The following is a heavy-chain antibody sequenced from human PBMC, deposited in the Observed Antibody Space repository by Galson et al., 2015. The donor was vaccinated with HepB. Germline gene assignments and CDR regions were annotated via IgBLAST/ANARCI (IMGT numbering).Heavy chain of an antibody. CDR3: ARVGYDFWSGYYSYYYYYMDV. Sequence: SVKVSCKASGYTFTSYGISWVRQAPGQGLEWMGWISAYNGNTNYAQKLQGRVTMTTDASTSTAYMELRSLRSDDTAVYYCARVGYDFWSGYYSYYYYYMDVWGKGTTVTVSS. CDR1: GYTFTSYG. V-gene: IGHV1-18*01. CDR2: ISAYNGNT. J-gene: IGHJ6*03. D-gene: IGHD3-3*01.